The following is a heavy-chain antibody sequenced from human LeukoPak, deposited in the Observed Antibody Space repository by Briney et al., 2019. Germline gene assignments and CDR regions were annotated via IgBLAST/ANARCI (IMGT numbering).Heavy chain of an antibody. V-gene: IGHV3-53*01. D-gene: IGHD1-26*01. CDR2: IYSSGNT. CDR3: AREVGATRGLDP. Sequence: PGGSLRLSSAASGFTASSNSMSWVRQTRGKGLECVSSIYSSGNTYYADSVKGRFTISRDTSKNTLYLQMNSLRAEDTAFYYCAREVGATRGLDPWGQGTLVTVSS. J-gene: IGHJ5*02. CDR1: GFTASSNS.